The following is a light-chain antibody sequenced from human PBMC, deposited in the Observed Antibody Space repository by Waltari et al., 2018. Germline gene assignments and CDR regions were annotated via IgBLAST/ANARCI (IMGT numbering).Light chain of an antibody. J-gene: IGLJ3*02. CDR2: DVS. CDR3: FSHTRSGASV. Sequence: QSALTQSASVSGSPGQSITISCTGTSSDVGAFNYVSWFQQHPGKAPKLMIYDVSNRPSGVSNRFSGSKSGNSASLTISGLQAEDEADYYRFSHTRSGASVFGGGTKLTVL. V-gene: IGLV2-14*01. CDR1: SSDVGAFNY.